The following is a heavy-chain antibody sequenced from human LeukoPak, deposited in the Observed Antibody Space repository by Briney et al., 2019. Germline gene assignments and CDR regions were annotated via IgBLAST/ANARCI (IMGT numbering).Heavy chain of an antibody. Sequence: SVKVSCKASGGTFSTYAISWVRQAPGQGPEWMGGIMPIFGTANYAQKFQGRVTIIADESMSTAQMELSSLRSEDTAVYYCTREPHRDFWSGLIFDYWGQGLLVTVSS. V-gene: IGHV1-69*13. CDR1: GGTFSTYA. J-gene: IGHJ4*02. D-gene: IGHD3-3*01. CDR3: TREPHRDFWSGLIFDY. CDR2: IMPIFGTA.